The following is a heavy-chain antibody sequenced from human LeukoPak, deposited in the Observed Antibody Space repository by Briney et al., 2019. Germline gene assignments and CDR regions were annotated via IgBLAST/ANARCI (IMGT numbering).Heavy chain of an antibody. CDR2: ISDSGGGS. V-gene: IGHV3-23*01. Sequence: GVSLRLSCAASGFTFSNYAMSWVRLSPGQGLEWVSGISDSGGGSYYADSLKGRFTISRDNSKNTLYLQMDSLRAEETAVYYCAKDSSTVRGEFDYWGQGTLVTVSS. CDR1: GFTFSNYA. CDR3: AKDSSTVRGEFDY. J-gene: IGHJ4*02. D-gene: IGHD3-10*01.